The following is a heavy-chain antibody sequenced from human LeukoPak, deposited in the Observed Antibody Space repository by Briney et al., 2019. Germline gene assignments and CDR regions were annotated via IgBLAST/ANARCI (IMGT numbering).Heavy chain of an antibody. Sequence: GGSLRLSCAASGFTFSDYFMSWIRQAPGKGLEWLSHISSSGTGYYTDSVKGRAIISRDNAKNSLYLQMNSLRAEDTAVYYCARDPEDYYDSSAYYDGFDIWGQGTMVTVSS. CDR1: GFTFSDYF. CDR3: ARDPEDYYDSSAYYDGFDI. V-gene: IGHV3-11*04. J-gene: IGHJ3*02. CDR2: ISSSGTG. D-gene: IGHD3-22*01.